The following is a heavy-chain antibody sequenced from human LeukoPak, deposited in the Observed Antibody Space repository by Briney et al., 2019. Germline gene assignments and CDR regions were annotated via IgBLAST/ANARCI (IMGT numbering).Heavy chain of an antibody. D-gene: IGHD2-21*01. CDR1: GFTFSTYS. Sequence: PGGSLRLSCAASGFTFSTYSMNWVRQAPGKGLEWVSFISSSSSTIYYADSVKGRFTISRDNSKNTVYLQMNSLGPEDTAIYFCARGLSDSPPTLDYWGQGTLVAVSS. J-gene: IGHJ4*02. CDR2: ISSSSSTI. CDR3: ARGLSDSPPTLDY. V-gene: IGHV3-48*04.